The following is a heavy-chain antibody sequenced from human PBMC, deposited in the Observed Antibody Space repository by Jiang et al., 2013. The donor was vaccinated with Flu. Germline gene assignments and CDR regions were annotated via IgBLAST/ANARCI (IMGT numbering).Heavy chain of an antibody. CDR1: GFSLSTSGMC. V-gene: IGHV2-70*11. D-gene: IGHD6-6*01. J-gene: IGHJ6*04. Sequence: KPTQTLTLTCTFSGFSLSTSGMCVSWIRQPPGKALEWLARIDWDDDKYYSTSLKTRLTISKDTSKNQVVLTMTNMDPVGTATYYCARASRIAARYTGMDVWGKGTTVTVSS. CDR2: IDWDDDK. CDR3: ARASRIAARYTGMDV.